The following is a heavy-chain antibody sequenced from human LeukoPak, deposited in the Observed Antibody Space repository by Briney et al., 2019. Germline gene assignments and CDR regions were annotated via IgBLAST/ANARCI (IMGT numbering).Heavy chain of an antibody. V-gene: IGHV4-34*01. CDR2: INHSGST. J-gene: IGHJ4*02. D-gene: IGHD6-6*01. CDR1: GGSFSGYY. Sequence: KPSETLSLTCAVYGGSFSGYYWSWIRQPPGKGLEWIGEINHSGSTNYNPSLKSRVTISVDTSKNQFSLKLSSATAADTAVYYCARRIAARPAWVDYWGQGTLVTVSS. CDR3: ARRIAARPAWVDY.